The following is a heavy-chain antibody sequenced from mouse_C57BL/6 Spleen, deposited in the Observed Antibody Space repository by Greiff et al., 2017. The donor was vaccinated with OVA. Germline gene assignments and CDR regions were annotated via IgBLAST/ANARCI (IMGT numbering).Heavy chain of an antibody. CDR1: GYTFTDYN. Sequence: EVKLVESGPELVKPGASVKMSCKASGYTFTDYNMHWVKQSHGKSLEWIGYINPNNGGTSYNQRFKGKATLTVNKSSSTAYMELRSLTSEDSAVYYCARNWDIGGYWGQGTTLTVSS. V-gene: IGHV1-22*01. J-gene: IGHJ2*01. CDR2: INPNNGGT. CDR3: ARNWDIGGY. D-gene: IGHD4-1*01.